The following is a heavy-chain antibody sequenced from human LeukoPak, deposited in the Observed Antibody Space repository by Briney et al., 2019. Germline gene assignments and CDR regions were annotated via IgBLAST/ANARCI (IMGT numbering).Heavy chain of an antibody. D-gene: IGHD6-6*01. CDR2: ISSSSSYI. V-gene: IGHV3-21*01. CDR3: ARDGSIAAQDAFDI. J-gene: IGHJ3*02. Sequence: GGSLRLSCAASGFTFSSYSMNWVRQAPGKGLEWVSSISSSSSYIYYADSVKGRFTISRDNAKNSLYLQMNSLRAEDTAVYYCARDGSIAAQDAFDIWGQGTMVTVSS. CDR1: GFTFSSYS.